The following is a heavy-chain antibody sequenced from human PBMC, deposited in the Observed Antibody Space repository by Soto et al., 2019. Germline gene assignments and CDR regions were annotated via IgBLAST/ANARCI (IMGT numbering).Heavy chain of an antibody. CDR2: MYHTGGT. V-gene: IGHV4-39*01. D-gene: IGHD3-10*01. CDR3: ARVRGGDTHVFDF. J-gene: IGHJ4*02. CDR1: GDSITRSGFY. Sequence: QLHLHESGPGLVKPSETLSLSCSVSGDSITRSGFYWAWIRRPPGKELEWIGSMYHTGGTFYKPSLASRLTMSVDTSKSQFSLRLTSMTAADACVYFCARVRGGDTHVFDFWGQGARVTVSS.